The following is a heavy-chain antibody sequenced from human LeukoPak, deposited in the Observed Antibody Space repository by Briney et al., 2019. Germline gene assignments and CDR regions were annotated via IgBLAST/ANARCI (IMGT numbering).Heavy chain of an antibody. CDR2: IYSGGST. D-gene: IGHD2-2*02. CDR1: GFTVSSNY. V-gene: IGHV3-53*01. CDR3: ARGLIPHYFDY. J-gene: IGHJ4*02. Sequence: GGSLRLSCAASGFTVSSNYMSWVRQAPGKGLEWVSVIYSGGSTYYADSVKGRFTISRDNSKNTLYLQMNSLRAEDTAVYYCARGLIPHYFDYWGQGTLVTVSS.